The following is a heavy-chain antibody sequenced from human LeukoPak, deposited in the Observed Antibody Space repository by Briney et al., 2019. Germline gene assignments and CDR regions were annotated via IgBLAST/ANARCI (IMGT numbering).Heavy chain of an antibody. D-gene: IGHD6-19*01. Sequence: SETLSLTCTVSGGSISSYYWSWIRQPPGKGLEWIGYIYYSGSTNYNPSLKSRVTISVDTSKNQFSLKLSSVTAADTAVYYCARGYSSGWRGYYYYMDVWGKGTTVTVSS. CDR2: IYYSGST. V-gene: IGHV4-59*01. CDR1: GGSISSYY. J-gene: IGHJ6*03. CDR3: ARGYSSGWRGYYYYMDV.